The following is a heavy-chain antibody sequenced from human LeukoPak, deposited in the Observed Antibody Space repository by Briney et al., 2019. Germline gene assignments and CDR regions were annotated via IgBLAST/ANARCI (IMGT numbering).Heavy chain of an antibody. V-gene: IGHV3-33*01. CDR3: ARANSGSYYSSGMDV. CDR2: IWYDGSNK. CDR1: GFTFSSYG. D-gene: IGHD1-26*01. Sequence: GGSLRLSCAASGFTFSSYGMHWVRQAPGKGPEWVAVIWYDGSNKYYADSVKGRFTISRDNSKNTLYLQMNSPRAEDTAVYYCARANSGSYYSSGMDVWGQGTTVTVSS. J-gene: IGHJ6*02.